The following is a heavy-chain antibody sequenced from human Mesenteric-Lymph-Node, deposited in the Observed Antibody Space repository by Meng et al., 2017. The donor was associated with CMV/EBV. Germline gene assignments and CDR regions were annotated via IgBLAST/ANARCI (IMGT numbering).Heavy chain of an antibody. Sequence: CAASGFDFSSYGMHWVRQAPGKGLGWVAVIWYDGSNKYYADSVKGRFTISRDNSKNTQHLQMNSLRVEDTAVYYCAKQGDFGELLLWGQGTLVTVSS. CDR3: AKQGDFGELLL. J-gene: IGHJ4*02. CDR1: GFDFSSYG. V-gene: IGHV3-33*06. D-gene: IGHD3-10*01. CDR2: IWYDGSNK.